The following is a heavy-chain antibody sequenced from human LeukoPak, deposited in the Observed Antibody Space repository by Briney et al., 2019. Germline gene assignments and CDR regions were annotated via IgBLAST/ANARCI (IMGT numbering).Heavy chain of an antibody. Sequence: PSETLSLTCTVSGGSISSYYWSWIRQPAGKGLDWIGPIYASGSTNYNPSLKSRVTMSVDTSKNQFSLKRSSVYAADTAVYYCARGPYYYGSGNKNYYYYYMDVWGKGTTVTISS. D-gene: IGHD3-10*01. J-gene: IGHJ6*03. CDR1: GGSISSYY. V-gene: IGHV4-4*07. CDR2: IYASGST. CDR3: ARGPYYYGSGNKNYYYYYMDV.